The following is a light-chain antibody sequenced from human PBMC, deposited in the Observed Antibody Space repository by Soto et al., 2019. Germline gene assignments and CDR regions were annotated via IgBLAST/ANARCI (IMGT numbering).Light chain of an antibody. Sequence: QSVLTQPPSASGTPGQRVTISCSGSSSNIGTNYVYWYQHLPGTAPKLLIYRNNQRPSGVPDRFSGSKSGTSASLAISGLRYEDEADYYCATWDANLSGLFGGGTQLTVL. J-gene: IGLJ3*02. V-gene: IGLV1-47*01. CDR3: ATWDANLSGL. CDR2: RNN. CDR1: SSNIGTNY.